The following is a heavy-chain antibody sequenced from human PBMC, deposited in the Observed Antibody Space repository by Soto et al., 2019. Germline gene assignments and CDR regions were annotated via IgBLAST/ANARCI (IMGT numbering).Heavy chain of an antibody. Sequence: SETLSLTFNISGGSISTSSYNRGWIRQSPGKGLEWIGSIYYSGTTYYNPSLKSRVTISVDTLKNELSLKMSSVTAADTAVYYCASHSSGSYYYFDYWGQG. J-gene: IGHJ4*02. CDR3: ASHSSGSYYYFDY. CDR1: GGSISTSSYN. V-gene: IGHV4-39*01. CDR2: IYYSGTT. D-gene: IGHD1-26*01.